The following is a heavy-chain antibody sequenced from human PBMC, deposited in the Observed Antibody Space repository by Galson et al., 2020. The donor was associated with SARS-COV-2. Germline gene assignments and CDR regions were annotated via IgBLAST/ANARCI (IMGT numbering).Heavy chain of an antibody. CDR3: ARDLEMADAFDI. CDR2: IKQDGSEK. Sequence: QLGESLKISCAASGFTFSSYWMSWVRQAPGKGLEWVANIKQDGSEKYYVDSVKGRFTISRDNAKNSLYLQMNSLRAEDTAVYYCARDLEMADAFDIWGQGTMVTVSS. J-gene: IGHJ3*02. CDR1: GFTFSSYW. V-gene: IGHV3-7*01.